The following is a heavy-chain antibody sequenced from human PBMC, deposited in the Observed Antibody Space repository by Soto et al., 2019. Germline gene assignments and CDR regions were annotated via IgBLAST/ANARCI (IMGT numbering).Heavy chain of an antibody. V-gene: IGHV3-23*01. CDR2: ISGSGGST. J-gene: IGHJ1*01. D-gene: IGHD6-19*01. CDR1: GFTFSSYA. CDR3: AKDCCSSGWREEYFQH. Sequence: GGSLRLSCAASGFTFSSYAMSWVRQAPGKGLEWVSAISGSGGSTYYADSVKGRFTISRDNSKNTLYLQMNSLRAEDTAVYYCAKDCCSSGWREEYFQHWGQGTLVTVSS.